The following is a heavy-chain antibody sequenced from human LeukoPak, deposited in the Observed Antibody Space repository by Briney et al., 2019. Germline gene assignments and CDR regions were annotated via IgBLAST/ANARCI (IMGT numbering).Heavy chain of an antibody. CDR2: ISYDGSNK. Sequence: GGSLRLSCAASGFTFSSYAMHWVRQAPGKGLEWVAVISYDGSNKYYADSVKGRFTISRDNSKNTLYLQMNSLRAEDTAVYYCARSGYSSSWYEFFDYWGQGTLVTVSS. CDR3: ARSGYSSSWYEFFDY. V-gene: IGHV3-30*04. D-gene: IGHD6-13*01. J-gene: IGHJ4*02. CDR1: GFTFSSYA.